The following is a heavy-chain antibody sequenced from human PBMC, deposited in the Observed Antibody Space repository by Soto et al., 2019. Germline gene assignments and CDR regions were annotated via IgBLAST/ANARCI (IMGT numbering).Heavy chain of an antibody. V-gene: IGHV1-18*01. CDR3: ATEPYLELILARFDY. Sequence: ASVKVSCKASGYTFTSYGISWVRQAPGQGLEWMGWISAYNGNTNYAQKLQGRVTMTTDTSTSTAYMEVRSLRSDDTAVYYCATEPYLELILARFDYWGQGTLVTVSS. D-gene: IGHD3-3*02. J-gene: IGHJ4*02. CDR2: ISAYNGNT. CDR1: GYTFTSYG.